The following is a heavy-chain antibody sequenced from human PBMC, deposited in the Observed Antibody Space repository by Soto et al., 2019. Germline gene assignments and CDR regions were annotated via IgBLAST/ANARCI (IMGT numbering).Heavy chain of an antibody. J-gene: IGHJ4*02. CDR3: AKDRIIAVAALAHYFDY. CDR2: ISWNSGSI. CDR1: GFTFADYA. D-gene: IGHD6-19*01. Sequence: EVQLVESGGGLVQPGRSLRLSCAASGFTFADYAMHWVRQAPGKGLEWVSGISWNSGSIGYADSVKGRFTISRDNAKNSLYLQMNSLRAEETALYYCAKDRIIAVAALAHYFDYLGKGTLVTVPS. V-gene: IGHV3-9*01.